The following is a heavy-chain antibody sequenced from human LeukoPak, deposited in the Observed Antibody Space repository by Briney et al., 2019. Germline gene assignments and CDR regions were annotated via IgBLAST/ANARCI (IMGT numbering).Heavy chain of an antibody. CDR1: GYTFSGYY. Sequence: GASVKVSCKASGYTFSGYYMHWVRQAPGQGLEWMGWINSNSGDPNYAQKFQGRVTLTRDTSISTVYMELSRLRPDDTAVYYCAREKGGNSGFDYWGRGTLVTVSS. J-gene: IGHJ4*02. CDR3: AREKGGNSGFDY. D-gene: IGHD4-23*01. CDR2: INSNSGDP. V-gene: IGHV1-2*02.